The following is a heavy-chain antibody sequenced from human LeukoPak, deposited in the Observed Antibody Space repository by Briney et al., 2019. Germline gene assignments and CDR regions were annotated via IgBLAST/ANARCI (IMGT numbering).Heavy chain of an antibody. D-gene: IGHD6-6*01. CDR1: EFPFKNYD. Sequence: GVSLRLSCAASEFPFKNYDMIWLPQAPGKGLEWVSAITDSGGNTYHLGSVKGRFTTSRDNSKNTLFLQMYSLRVEDTAVYYCAKGSSSSRPYYFDYWGQGTLVTVSS. CDR3: AKGSSSSRPYYFDY. V-gene: IGHV3-23*01. J-gene: IGHJ4*02. CDR2: ITDSGGNT.